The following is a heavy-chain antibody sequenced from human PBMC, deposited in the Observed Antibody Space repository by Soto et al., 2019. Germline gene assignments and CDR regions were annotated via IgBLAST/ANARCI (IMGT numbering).Heavy chain of an antibody. CDR1: GGTFSSYA. D-gene: IGHD3-10*01. CDR3: ASDFISGDYYYYGMDV. CDR2: IIPIFGTA. Sequence: QVQLVQSGAEVKKPGSSVKVSCKASGGTFSSYAISWVRQAPGQGLEWMGGIIPIFGTANYAQKFQGRVTITADKSTSTANMELSSLRSEDTAVYYCASDFISGDYYYYGMDVWGQGTTVTVSS. J-gene: IGHJ6*02. V-gene: IGHV1-69*06.